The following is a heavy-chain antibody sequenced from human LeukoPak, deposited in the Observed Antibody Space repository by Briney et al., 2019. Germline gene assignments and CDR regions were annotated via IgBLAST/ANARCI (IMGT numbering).Heavy chain of an antibody. J-gene: IGHJ4*02. CDR1: GVTCSSYW. CDR2: IKQDGREK. CDR3: ARSLRYFDY. V-gene: IGHV3-7*03. Sequence: PGGSLRLSCAASGVTCSSYWMSWVRQAPGKGLEWVANIKQDGREKYYVDSVKGRFTISRDNAKNSLYLQMNSLRAEDTAVYYCARSLRYFDYWGQGTLVTVSS.